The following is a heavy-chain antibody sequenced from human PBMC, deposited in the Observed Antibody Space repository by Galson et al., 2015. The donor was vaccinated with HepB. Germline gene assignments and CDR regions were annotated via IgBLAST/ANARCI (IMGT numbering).Heavy chain of an antibody. CDR1: GFSFSNYG. CDR2: ISGSGAST. J-gene: IGHJ4*02. Sequence: SLRLSCAASGFSFSNYGMSWVRQAPGKGLEWVSVISGSGASTYYADSVKGRFTISRDNSKNTLDLQMNSLRAEDTAVYYCAKPRRDGYNAFDYWGQGTLVTVSS. D-gene: IGHD5-24*01. V-gene: IGHV3-23*01. CDR3: AKPRRDGYNAFDY.